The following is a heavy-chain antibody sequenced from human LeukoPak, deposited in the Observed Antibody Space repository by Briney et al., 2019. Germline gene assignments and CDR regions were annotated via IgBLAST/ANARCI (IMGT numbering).Heavy chain of an antibody. D-gene: IGHD3-10*01. J-gene: IGHJ4*02. V-gene: IGHV3-23*01. CDR1: GFTFSSYA. CDR2: ISGSGGST. Sequence: GGSLRLSCAASGFTFSSYAMSWVRRAPGKGLEWVSAISGSGGSTYYADSVKGRFTISRDNSKNTLYLQMNSLRAEDTAVYYCAKDPAGLLWFEHDYWGQGTLVTVSS. CDR3: AKDPAGLLWFEHDY.